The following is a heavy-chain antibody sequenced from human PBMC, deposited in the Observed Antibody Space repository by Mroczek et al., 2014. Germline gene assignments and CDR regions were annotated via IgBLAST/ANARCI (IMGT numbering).Heavy chain of an antibody. CDR1: GGSISSYY. CDR2: IYYSGST. Sequence: QVQLQQWGPGLVKPSETLSLTCTVSGGSISSYYWSWIRQPPGKGLEWIGYIYYSGSTNYNPSLKSRVTISVDTSKNQFSLKLSSVTAADTAVYYCAGLWSGYYSFDYWGQGTLVTVSS. CDR3: AGLWSGYYSFDY. V-gene: IGHV4-59*01. D-gene: IGHD3-3*01. J-gene: IGHJ4*02.